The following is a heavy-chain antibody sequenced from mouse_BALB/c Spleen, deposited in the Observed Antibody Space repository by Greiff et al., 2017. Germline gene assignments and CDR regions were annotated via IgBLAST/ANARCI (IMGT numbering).Heavy chain of an antibody. Sequence: EVKVVESGGGLVQPGGSRKLSCAASGFTFSSFGMHWVRQAPEKGLEWVAYISSGSSTIYYADTVKGRFTISRDNPKNTLFLQMTSLRSEDTAMYYCAREVASFDYWGQGTTLTVSS. V-gene: IGHV5-17*02. CDR2: ISSGSSTI. CDR1: GFTFSSFG. D-gene: IGHD1-1*01. J-gene: IGHJ2*01. CDR3: AREVASFDY.